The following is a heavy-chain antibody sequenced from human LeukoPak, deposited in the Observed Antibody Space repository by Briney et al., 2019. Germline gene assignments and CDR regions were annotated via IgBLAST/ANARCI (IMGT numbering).Heavy chain of an antibody. V-gene: IGHV3-30*04. J-gene: IGHJ4*02. D-gene: IGHD4-11*01. CDR1: GFTFSSYA. Sequence: GGSLRLSCAASGFTFSSYAMHWVRQAPGKGLEWVAVISYDGSNKYYADSAKGRFTISRDNSKNTLYLQMNSLRAEDTAVYYCARGWDDYSSPFDYWGQGTPVTVSS. CDR2: ISYDGSNK. CDR3: ARGWDDYSSPFDY.